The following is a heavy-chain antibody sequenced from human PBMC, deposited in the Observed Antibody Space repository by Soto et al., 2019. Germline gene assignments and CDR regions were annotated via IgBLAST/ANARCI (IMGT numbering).Heavy chain of an antibody. CDR2: ISYDGSNK. D-gene: IGHD3-10*01. V-gene: IGHV3-30*18. CDR3: AKDRYYGSGSYYAVNYYYYYGMDV. Sequence: GGSLRLSCAASGFTFSSYGMHWVRQAPGKGLEWVAVISYDGSNKYYADSVKGRFTISRDNSKNTLYLQMNSLRAEDTAVYYCAKDRYYGSGSYYAVNYYYYYGMDVWAKGPRSPSP. J-gene: IGHJ6*02. CDR1: GFTFSSYG.